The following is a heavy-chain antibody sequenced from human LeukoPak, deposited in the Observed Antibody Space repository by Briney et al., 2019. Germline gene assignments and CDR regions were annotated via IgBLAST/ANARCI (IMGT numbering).Heavy chain of an antibody. Sequence: GGSLRLSCAASGFTFSSYGMHWVRQAPGKGLEWVAVISYDGSNKYYADSVKGRFTISRDNSKNTLYLQMNSLRAEDTAVYYCAKDSTAMVHGAFDYWGQGTLVTVSS. CDR1: GFTFSSYG. J-gene: IGHJ4*02. D-gene: IGHD5-18*01. CDR2: ISYDGSNK. CDR3: AKDSTAMVHGAFDY. V-gene: IGHV3-30*18.